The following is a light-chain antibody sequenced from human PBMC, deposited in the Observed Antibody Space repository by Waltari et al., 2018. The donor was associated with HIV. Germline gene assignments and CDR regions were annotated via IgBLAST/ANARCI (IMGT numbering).Light chain of an antibody. J-gene: IGLJ3*02. V-gene: IGLV10-54*01. CDR2: RNN. Sequence: QAGLTQPPSVSQDLRQPVTLTCPGDSNNVPYKEAPWLLQRPGPPPKRRSYRNNFRPDGISERFSASRSVDTASLTITGLQPEDEGDYYCSAWDRTFSGGWLFGGGTRLTVL. CDR3: SAWDRTFSGGWL. CDR1: SNNVPYKE.